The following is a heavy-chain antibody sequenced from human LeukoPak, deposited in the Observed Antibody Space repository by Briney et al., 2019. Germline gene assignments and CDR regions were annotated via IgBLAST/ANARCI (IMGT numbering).Heavy chain of an antibody. Sequence: KVSCXXSGYTXTGYYMHWVRQAPGQGLEWMGWINPNSGGTNYAQKFQGRVTMTRDTSIGTAYMELSRLRSDDTAVYYCARARRVGASDYWGQGTLVTVSS. V-gene: IGHV1-2*02. J-gene: IGHJ4*02. D-gene: IGHD1-26*01. CDR1: GYTXTGYY. CDR3: ARARRVGASDY. CDR2: INPNSGGT.